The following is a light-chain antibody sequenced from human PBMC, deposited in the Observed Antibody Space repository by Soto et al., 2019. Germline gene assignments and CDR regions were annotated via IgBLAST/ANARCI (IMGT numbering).Light chain of an antibody. Sequence: QPVLTQSSSASASLGSSVKLTCTRSSGHSSYIIAWHQQQPGTAPRYLMKLEGSGSYNKGSGVPDRCSGSSSGADRYLTISNLQFEDEADYYCETWDSNTRVFGGGTKVTVL. CDR2: LEGSGSY. J-gene: IGLJ3*02. V-gene: IGLV4-60*02. CDR3: ETWDSNTRV. CDR1: SGHSSYI.